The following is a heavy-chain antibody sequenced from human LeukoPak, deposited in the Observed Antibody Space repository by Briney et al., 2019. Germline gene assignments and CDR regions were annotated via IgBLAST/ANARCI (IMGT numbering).Heavy chain of an antibody. CDR3: ARPDHAYQSGWYIYTFDI. CDR1: GYTFTNYG. V-gene: IGHV1-18*01. J-gene: IGHJ3*02. Sequence: ASVKVSCKASGYTFTNYGVSWVRQAPGQGLEWMGWVSAYNGNTNYAQKLQGRVTMTTDTSTSTAYMELRSLGSDDTAVYYCARPDHAYQSGWYIYTFDIWGQGTMVTVSS. CDR2: VSAYNGNT. D-gene: IGHD6-19*01.